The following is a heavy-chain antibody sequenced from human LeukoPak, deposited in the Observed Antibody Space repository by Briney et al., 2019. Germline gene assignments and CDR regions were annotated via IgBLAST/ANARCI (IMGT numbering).Heavy chain of an antibody. Sequence: GRSLRLSCAASGFTFSSYGMHWVRQAPGKGLEWVAVIWYDGGNKYYADSVKGRFTISRDNSKNTLYLQMNSLRAEDTAVYYCARTPYSNYERDYGDKYYFDYWGQGTLVTVSS. D-gene: IGHD4-11*01. V-gene: IGHV3-33*01. CDR3: ARTPYSNYERDYGDKYYFDY. CDR2: IWYDGGNK. CDR1: GFTFSSYG. J-gene: IGHJ4*02.